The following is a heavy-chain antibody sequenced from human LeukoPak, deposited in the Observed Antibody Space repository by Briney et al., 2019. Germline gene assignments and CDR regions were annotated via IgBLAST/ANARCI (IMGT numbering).Heavy chain of an antibody. V-gene: IGHV3-30*02. CDR1: GFTFRRHG. Sequence: PGGSLRLAWAASGFTFRRHGMHWVRQAPGKGLEWVTFLGYDGSNKYFADSVKGRFTISRDNPKNTLYLEMNSLRVEDTAVYYCSCDGAYGTGSSPPYYYMDVWGKGTTVTVSS. J-gene: IGHJ6*03. CDR3: SCDGAYGTGSSPPYYYMDV. D-gene: IGHD3-10*01. CDR2: LGYDGSNK.